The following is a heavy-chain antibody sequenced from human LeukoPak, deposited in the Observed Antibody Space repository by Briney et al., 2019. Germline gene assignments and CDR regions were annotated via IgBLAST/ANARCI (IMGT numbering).Heavy chain of an antibody. D-gene: IGHD6-13*01. J-gene: IGHJ6*03. V-gene: IGHV3-23*01. Sequence: GGSLRLSCAASGFTFNNYGMNWVRQAPGKGLEWVSGISGGGGSTYYADSVKRRFTISRDNSKNTQYLQMNSLRAEDTAVYYCAKTTGLAAAGTNYYYMDVWGKGTTVTVSS. CDR2: ISGGGGST. CDR3: AKTTGLAAAGTNYYYMDV. CDR1: GFTFNNYG.